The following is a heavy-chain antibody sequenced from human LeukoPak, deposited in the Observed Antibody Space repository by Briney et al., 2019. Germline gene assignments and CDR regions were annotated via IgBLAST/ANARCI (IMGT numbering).Heavy chain of an antibody. CDR2: IYYSGST. CDR1: GGSISSYY. J-gene: IGHJ3*02. V-gene: IGHV4-59*08. Sequence: PSETLSLTCTVSGGSISSYYWSWIRQPPGKEFEWIGYIYYSGSTNYDPSLKSRVTISVDTSKNQFSLKLSSVTAADTAMYYCARHKNSASNVFGIWGQGTVVTVSS. CDR3: ARHKNSASNVFGI. D-gene: IGHD1-7*01.